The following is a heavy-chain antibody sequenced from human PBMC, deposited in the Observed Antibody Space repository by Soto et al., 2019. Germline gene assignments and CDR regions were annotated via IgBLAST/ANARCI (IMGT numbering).Heavy chain of an antibody. CDR2: ISYDGSNK. CDR3: AKGLDTVATIHY. V-gene: IGHV3-30*18. Sequence: QVQLVESGGGVVQPGRSLRLSCAASGFTFSSYGMHWVRQAPGKGLEWVAVISYDGSNKYYADSVKGRFTISRDNSKNTLYLQMNSLRAEDTAVYYCAKGLDTVATIHYWGQGTLVTVSS. D-gene: IGHD5-12*01. J-gene: IGHJ4*02. CDR1: GFTFSSYG.